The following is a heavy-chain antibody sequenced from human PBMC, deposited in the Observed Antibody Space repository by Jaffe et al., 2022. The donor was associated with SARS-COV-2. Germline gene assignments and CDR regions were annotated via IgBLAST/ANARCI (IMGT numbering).Heavy chain of an antibody. D-gene: IGHD3-3*01. CDR2: ISGSGGST. CDR1: GFTFSSYA. CDR3: AKSLLERLSCMDV. V-gene: IGHV3-23*01. Sequence: EVQVLESGGGLAQPGGSLRLSCAASGFTFSSYAMTWVRQAPGKGLEWVSAISGSGGSTYYADSVKGRFTISRDNSKNTLYLQINSLRAEDTAVYYCAKSLLERLSCMDVWGQGTTVTVSS. J-gene: IGHJ6*02.